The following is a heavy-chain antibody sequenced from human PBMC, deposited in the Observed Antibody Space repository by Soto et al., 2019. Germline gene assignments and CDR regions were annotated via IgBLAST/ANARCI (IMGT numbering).Heavy chain of an antibody. V-gene: IGHV1-2*04. CDR3: ARGDRDSYGSFYYYYGMDV. CDR1: GYIFTGYY. CDR2: INPNSGDT. D-gene: IGHD5-18*01. Sequence: ASVKVSCKASGYIFTGYYMHWVRQAPGQGLEWMGWINPNSGDTNYTQKFQGWVTMTRDTSISTAYMELSRLRSDDTAVYYCARGDRDSYGSFYYYYGMDVWGQGTTVTVSS. J-gene: IGHJ6*02.